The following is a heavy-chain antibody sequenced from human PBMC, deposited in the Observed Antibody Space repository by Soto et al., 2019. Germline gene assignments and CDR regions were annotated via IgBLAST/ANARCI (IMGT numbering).Heavy chain of an antibody. V-gene: IGHV4-34*01. J-gene: IGHJ3*02. Sequence: QVQLQQWGAGLLKPSETLSLTCAVYGGSFSGYYWSWIRQPPGKGLEWIGEVNHSGSTNYNPSLKSRVNIPVDTSKNQFSLPLGSATAAATAVYYCAGGLPPHGVVVAAPKRYDAFEIWGKGTMVTVSS. D-gene: IGHD2-15*01. CDR2: VNHSGST. CDR3: AGGLPPHGVVVAAPKRYDAFEI. CDR1: GGSFSGYY.